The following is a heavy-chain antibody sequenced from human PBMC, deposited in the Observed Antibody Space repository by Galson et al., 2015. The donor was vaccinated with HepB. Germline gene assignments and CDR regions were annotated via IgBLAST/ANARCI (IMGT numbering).Heavy chain of an antibody. D-gene: IGHD3-10*01. V-gene: IGHV7-4-1*02. CDR2: INTNTGNP. J-gene: IGHJ5*02. CDR1: GYTFTSYS. CDR3: VRDDHFGSGSTNWFDP. Sequence: SVKVSCKASGYTFTSYSMNWVRQAPGQGLEWMGWINTNTGNPTYAQGFTGRFVFSLDTSVSTAYLQISSLKAEDTAVYYCVRDDHFGSGSTNWFDPWGQGTLVTVSS.